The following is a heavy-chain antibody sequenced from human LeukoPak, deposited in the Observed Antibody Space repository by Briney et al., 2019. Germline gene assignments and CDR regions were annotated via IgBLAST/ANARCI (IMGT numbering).Heavy chain of an antibody. CDR2: SGNDGKT. CDR1: GFTVSSNY. CDR3: ARESHQWLLHFDS. D-gene: IGHD6-19*01. J-gene: IGHJ4*02. Sequence: PGGSLRLSCATSGFTVSSNYMSWVRQTPRKGLEWVSASGNDGKTYYTDSVQGRFTISRDNSKNTLFLQMNNLGAEDTAFYYCARESHQWLLHFDSWGQGTLVSVSS. V-gene: IGHV3-53*01.